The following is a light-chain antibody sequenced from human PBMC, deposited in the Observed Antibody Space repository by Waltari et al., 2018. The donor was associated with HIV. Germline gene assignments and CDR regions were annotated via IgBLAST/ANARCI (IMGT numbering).Light chain of an antibody. V-gene: IGLV1-51*01. J-gene: IGLJ2*01. CDR3: GTWDSSLSAGGV. CDR1: SSNIGNNY. CDR2: DNN. Sequence: QSVLTQPPSVSAAPGQKVTISCSGSSSNIGNNYVSWYQQLPGTAPKPLIYDNNKRPSGIPDRFSGSKSGTSATLGITGLQTGDEADYYCGTWDSSLSAGGVFGGGTKLTVL.